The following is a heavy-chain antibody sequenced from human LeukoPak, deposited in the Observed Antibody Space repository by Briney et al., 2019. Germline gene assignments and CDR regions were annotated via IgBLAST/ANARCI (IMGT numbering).Heavy chain of an antibody. D-gene: IGHD3-10*01. CDR3: ARHYGSGSYFGY. CDR2: IYYSGTT. V-gene: IGHV4-31*03. Sequence: PSQTLSLTCTVSGGSISSGGYYWSWIRQHPGTGLEWIGYIYYSGTTYYNPSLKSRVTISVDTSKNQFSLKLSSVTAADTAVYYCARHYGSGSYFGYWGQGTLVTVSS. J-gene: IGHJ4*02. CDR1: GGSISSGGYY.